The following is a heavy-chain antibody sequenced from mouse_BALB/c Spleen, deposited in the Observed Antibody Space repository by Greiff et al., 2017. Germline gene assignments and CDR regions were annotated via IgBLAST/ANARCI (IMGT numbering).Heavy chain of an antibody. CDR2: IDPENGNT. J-gene: IGHJ4*01. D-gene: IGHD1-1*01. V-gene: IGHV14-1*02. CDR1: GFNIKDYY. CDR3: ARSPYYYGSPYAMDY. Sequence: EVQLQQSGAELVRPGALVKLSCKASGFNIKDYYMHWVKQRPEQGLEWIGWIDPENGNTIYDPKFQGKASITADTSSNTAYLQLSSLTSEDTAVYYCARSPYYYGSPYAMDYWGQGTSVTVSS.